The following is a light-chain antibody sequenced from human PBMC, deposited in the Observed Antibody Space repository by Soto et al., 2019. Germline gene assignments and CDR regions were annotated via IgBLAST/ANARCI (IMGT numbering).Light chain of an antibody. Sequence: DIQMTQSPSPLSASLVAPVPTTGRASQTISRWLAWYQQKPGKAPGLLIYTASTLESGVPSRFSASGSGTEFTLTISSLHPDDFATYYCQEYNNYWTFGQGTKVDIK. CDR3: QEYNNYWT. J-gene: IGKJ1*01. CDR1: QTISRW. V-gene: IGKV1-5*01. CDR2: TAS.